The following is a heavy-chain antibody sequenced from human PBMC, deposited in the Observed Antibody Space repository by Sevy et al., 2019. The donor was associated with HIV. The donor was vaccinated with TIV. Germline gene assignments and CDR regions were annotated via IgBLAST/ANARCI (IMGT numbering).Heavy chain of an antibody. V-gene: IGHV1-24*01. CDR1: GYTLSQLS. Sequence: ASVKVSCRVSGYTLSQLSMHWVRQAPGKGLEWMGGFDPEDGEIIYAQKFQGRVTMTEDTSTDTAYMELSSLRSEDTDVYYCATGAYDDYVEDRFDPWGQGTLVTVSS. CDR3: ATGAYDDYVEDRFDP. CDR2: FDPEDGEI. J-gene: IGHJ5*02. D-gene: IGHD4-17*01.